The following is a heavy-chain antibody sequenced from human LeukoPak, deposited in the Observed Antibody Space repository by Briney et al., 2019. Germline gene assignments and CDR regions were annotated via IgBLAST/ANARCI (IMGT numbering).Heavy chain of an antibody. D-gene: IGHD3-22*01. V-gene: IGHV4-39*01. CDR3: ARSVYYDSSGYYDRDYFDY. J-gene: IGHJ4*02. CDR2: IYYSGST. CDR1: GGSISSSSYY. Sequence: PSETLSLTCTVSGGSISSSSYYWGWIRQPPGTGLEWIGSIYYSGSTYYNPSLKSRVTISVDTSKNQFSLKLSSVTAADTAVYYCARSVYYDSSGYYDRDYFDYWGQGTLVTVSS.